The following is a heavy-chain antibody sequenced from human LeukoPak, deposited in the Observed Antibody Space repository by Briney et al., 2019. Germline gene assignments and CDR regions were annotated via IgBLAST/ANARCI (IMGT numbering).Heavy chain of an antibody. CDR1: GYTFTSYY. CDR2: INPTGDST. Sequence: ASVKVSCKASGYTFTSYYMHWVRQAPGQGLEWMGLINPTGDSTGYAQKFQGRVTMTEDTFTDTAYMELSSLRSEDTAVYYCATDHRSTDLAYCGGGCYKAAFDAWGQGTLVTVSS. D-gene: IGHD2-21*02. J-gene: IGHJ3*01. CDR3: ATDHRSTDLAYCGGGCYKAAFDA. V-gene: IGHV1-46*01.